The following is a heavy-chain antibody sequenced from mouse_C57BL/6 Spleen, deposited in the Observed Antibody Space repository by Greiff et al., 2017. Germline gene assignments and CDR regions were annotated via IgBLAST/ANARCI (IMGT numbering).Heavy chain of an antibody. V-gene: IGHV2-3*01. CDR1: GFSLTSYG. CDR2: IWGDGST. Sequence: QVHVKQSGPGLVAPSQSLSITCTVSGFSLTSYGVSWVRQPPGKGLEWLGVIWGDGSTNYHSALISRLSISKDNSKSQVFLKLNSLQTDDTATYYCAKPVYYGYDEGLFAYWGQGTLVTVSA. D-gene: IGHD2-2*01. J-gene: IGHJ3*01. CDR3: AKPVYYGYDEGLFAY.